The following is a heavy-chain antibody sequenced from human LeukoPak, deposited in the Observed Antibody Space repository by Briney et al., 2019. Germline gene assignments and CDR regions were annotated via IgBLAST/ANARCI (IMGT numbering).Heavy chain of an antibody. CDR1: GFAFSDYY. CDR2: ISGSGSTI. V-gene: IGHV3-11*01. D-gene: IGHD1-26*01. J-gene: IGHJ4*02. Sequence: GGSLRLSCAASGFAFSDYYMGWIRQAPGKGLEWVSYISGSGSTIFHADSVKGRFTISRDNAKNSLYLQMNSLRAEDTAVYYCAAWEGLFDYWGQGTLVTVSS. CDR3: AAWEGLFDY.